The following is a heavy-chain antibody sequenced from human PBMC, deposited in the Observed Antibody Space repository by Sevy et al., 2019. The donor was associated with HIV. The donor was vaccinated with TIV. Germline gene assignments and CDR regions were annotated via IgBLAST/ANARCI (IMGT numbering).Heavy chain of an antibody. D-gene: IGHD3-9*01. V-gene: IGHV3-23*01. J-gene: IGHJ4*02. Sequence: GGSLRLSCVASGFTFSDYAMGWVRQAPGKGPEWISAVRGSGCSTKYADSVKGRFTISRDNSKNSLYLQLNSLRGEDTAVYYCANAVPPLDWLLLFFDNWGQGSLVTVSS. CDR2: VRGSGCST. CDR3: ANAVPPLDWLLLFFDN. CDR1: GFTFSDYA.